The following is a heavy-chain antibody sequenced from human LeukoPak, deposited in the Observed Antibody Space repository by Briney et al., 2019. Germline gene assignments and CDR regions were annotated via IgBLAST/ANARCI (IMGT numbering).Heavy chain of an antibody. Sequence: SETLSLTCSVSGSSISSGYYWGWIRQPPGKGLEWIGSIYHSGSTYYNPSLKSRVTISVDMSKNQFSLKLSSVTAADTAVYYCARGQDNAFDYWGQGTLVTVSS. CDR3: ARGQDNAFDY. J-gene: IGHJ4*02. CDR1: GSSISSGYY. V-gene: IGHV4-38-2*02. CDR2: IYHSGST. D-gene: IGHD2-15*01.